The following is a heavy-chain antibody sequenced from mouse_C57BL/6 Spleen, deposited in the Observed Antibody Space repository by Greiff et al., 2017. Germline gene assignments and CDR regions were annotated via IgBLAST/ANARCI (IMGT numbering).Heavy chain of an antibody. J-gene: IGHJ2*01. D-gene: IGHD2-4*01. CDR2: INPGSGGT. Sequence: QVQLQQSGAELVRPGTSVKVSCKASGYAFTNYLIEWVKQRPGQGLEWIGVINPGSGGTNYNEKFKGKATLTADQSSSTAYMQLSSLTSEDSAVYFCARNYDYDAYFDYWGQGTTLTVST. CDR3: ARNYDYDAYFDY. CDR1: GYAFTNYL. V-gene: IGHV1-54*01.